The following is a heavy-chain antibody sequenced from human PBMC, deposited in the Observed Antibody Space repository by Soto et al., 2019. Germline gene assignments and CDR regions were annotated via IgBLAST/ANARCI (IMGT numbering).Heavy chain of an antibody. Sequence: ASVKVSCKASGYTFTSYGISWVRQAPGQGLEWMGWVSAYNGNTNYAQKLQGRVTMTTDTSTSTAYMELRSLRSDDTAVYYCARCYDFWSGYYEVYNWFDPWGQGTLVTVSS. CDR1: GYTFTSYG. CDR2: VSAYNGNT. V-gene: IGHV1-18*04. D-gene: IGHD3-3*01. CDR3: ARCYDFWSGYYEVYNWFDP. J-gene: IGHJ5*02.